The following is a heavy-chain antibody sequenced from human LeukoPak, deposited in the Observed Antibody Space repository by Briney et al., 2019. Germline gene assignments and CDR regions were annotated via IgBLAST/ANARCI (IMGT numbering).Heavy chain of an antibody. CDR1: GYSIGSGYF. Sequence: SETLSLTCGVSGYSIGSGYFWAWIRPPPGKGLEWIGSMSYDGSTQYNPSLQSRVTISGDTSKNKFSLKLSSVTAADTAVYYCAGPSSPFDYWGQGTLVTVSS. CDR2: MSYDGST. J-gene: IGHJ4*02. D-gene: IGHD3-10*01. CDR3: AGPSSPFDY. V-gene: IGHV4-38-2*01.